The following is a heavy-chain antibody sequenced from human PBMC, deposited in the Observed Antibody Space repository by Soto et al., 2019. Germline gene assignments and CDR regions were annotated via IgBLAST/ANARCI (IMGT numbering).Heavy chain of an antibody. D-gene: IGHD3-22*01. V-gene: IGHV1-18*04. J-gene: IGHJ6*02. CDR3: ARDFPDYDSSGYYYYYGMDV. CDR2: ISAYNGNT. Sequence: QVQLVQSGAEVKKPGASVKVSCKASGYTFTSYGISWVRQAPGQGLEWRGWISAYNGNTNYAQKLQGRVTMTTDTSTSTAYMELRSLRSDDTAVYYCARDFPDYDSSGYYYYYGMDVWGQGTTVTVSS. CDR1: GYTFTSYG.